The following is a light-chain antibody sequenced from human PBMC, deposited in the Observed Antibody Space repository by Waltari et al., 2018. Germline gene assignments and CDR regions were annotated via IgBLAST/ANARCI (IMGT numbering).Light chain of an antibody. CDR3: QSYDDSLSGGV. CDR1: GSNLGAGYA. J-gene: IGLJ3*02. V-gene: IGLV1-40*01. Sequence: QSVLTQPPSVSGAPGQTVTISCAGSGSNLGAGYAVPWYQQVPGTAPKLLINHNTNRPSGVPERFSGSKSGTSASLAITGLQAEDEADYYCQSYDDSLSGGVFGGGTKLTVL. CDR2: HNT.